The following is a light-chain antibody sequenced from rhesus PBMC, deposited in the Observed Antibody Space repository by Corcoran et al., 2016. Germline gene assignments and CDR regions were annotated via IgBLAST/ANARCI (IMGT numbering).Light chain of an antibody. J-gene: IGKJ1*01. CDR3: PQCHTCPRT. Sequence: EIVLTQSPVTLSLSPGERATLSCRASQSVSNSLAWYQQKPGQAPRLLIYHAASRATGIPDRFSGSGSGTDFNLTIRSLEPGDVRVYYCPQCHTCPRTFGQGTKVEIK. CDR2: HAA. CDR1: QSVSNS. V-gene: IGKV3-24*04.